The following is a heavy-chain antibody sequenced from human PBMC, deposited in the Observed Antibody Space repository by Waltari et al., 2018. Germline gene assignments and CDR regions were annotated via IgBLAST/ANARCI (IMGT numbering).Heavy chain of an antibody. V-gene: IGHV4-61*09. CDR1: GRSISSGSYY. D-gene: IGHD7-27*01. CDR3: AREKTGFYYYYGMDV. J-gene: IGHJ6*02. CDR2: IYTSGST. Sequence: QVQLQESGPGLVKPSQTLSLTCTVSGRSISSGSYYRSWIRQPAGKGLEWIGYIYTSGSTNYNPSLKSRVTISVDTSTNQFSLKLSSVTAADTAVYYCAREKTGFYYYYGMDVWGQGTTVTVSS.